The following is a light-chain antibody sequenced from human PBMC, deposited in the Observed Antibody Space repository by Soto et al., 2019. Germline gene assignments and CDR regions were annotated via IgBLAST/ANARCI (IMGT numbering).Light chain of an antibody. V-gene: IGLV1-51*01. CDR1: SFNIGNNY. J-gene: IGLJ2*01. CDR3: GTWDFGRSTVV. CDR2: DNN. Sequence: QSVLTQPPSVSATPGQKVTISCSGSSFNIGNNYVSWYQQLPGTAPKLLIYDNNKRPSGIPDRFSGSKSVTSATLDITGLQTGDEADYYCGTWDFGRSTVVFGGGTKLTVL.